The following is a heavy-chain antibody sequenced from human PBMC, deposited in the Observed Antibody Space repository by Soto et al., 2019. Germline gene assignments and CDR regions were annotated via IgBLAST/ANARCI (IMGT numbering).Heavy chain of an antibody. CDR2: TYYRSKWYN. D-gene: IGHD6-13*01. CDR1: GDSVSSNSAA. J-gene: IGHJ5*02. CDR3: ARVHVAAAGTNWFDP. V-gene: IGHV6-1*01. Sequence: PSQTLSLTCVISGDSVSSNSAAWNWIRQSPSRGLEWLGRTYYRSKWYNDYAVSVKSRITINPDTSKNQFSLQLNSVTPEDTAVYYCARVHVAAAGTNWFDPWGQGTLVTVSS.